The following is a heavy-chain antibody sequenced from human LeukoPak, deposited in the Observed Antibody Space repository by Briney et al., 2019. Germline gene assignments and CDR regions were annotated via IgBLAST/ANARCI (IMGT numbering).Heavy chain of an antibody. D-gene: IGHD3-22*01. J-gene: IGHJ4*02. CDR3: AGYFDGSPGFYPGDN. Sequence: SGTLSLTCAVSGASIISSVWWSWVRPLPGKGLEWIGEIHHSGSANYSPSLRSRLTITIDTSKGHLSLNLSSVTAADTAVYYCAGYFDGSPGFYPGDNWDQGTLVIVSS. V-gene: IGHV4-4*02. CDR2: IHHSGSA. CDR1: GASIISSVW.